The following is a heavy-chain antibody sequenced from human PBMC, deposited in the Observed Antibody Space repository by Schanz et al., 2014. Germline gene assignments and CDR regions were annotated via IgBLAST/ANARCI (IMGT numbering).Heavy chain of an antibody. Sequence: QVPLVQSGSEVKKPGSSVKVSCKASGDTFRSYTINWVRHAPGQGLEWMGRIIPITGITNYAQKFQGRVTFTADKSTSTAFLEVNSLRSEDTAVYYCARLSNSSVGYFDYWGQGTLVTVSS. CDR1: GDTFRSYT. J-gene: IGHJ4*02. D-gene: IGHD6-6*01. CDR3: ARLSNSSVGYFDY. CDR2: IIPITGIT. V-gene: IGHV1-69*02.